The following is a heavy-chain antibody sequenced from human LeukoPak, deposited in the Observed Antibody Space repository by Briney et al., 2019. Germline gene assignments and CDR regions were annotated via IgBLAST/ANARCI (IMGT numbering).Heavy chain of an antibody. V-gene: IGHV1-46*01. CDR2: INPSGGST. D-gene: IGHD3-22*01. CDR1: GYTFTSYY. J-gene: IGHJ4*02. CDR3: ARDGYYYDSSGYYLDY. Sequence: ASVKVSCKASGYTFTSYYMHWVRQAPGQGGEWMGIINPSGGSTSYAQKFHGRVTMTRDTSTSTVYMELSSLRSEDTAVYYCARDGYYYDSSGYYLDYWGQGTLVTVSS.